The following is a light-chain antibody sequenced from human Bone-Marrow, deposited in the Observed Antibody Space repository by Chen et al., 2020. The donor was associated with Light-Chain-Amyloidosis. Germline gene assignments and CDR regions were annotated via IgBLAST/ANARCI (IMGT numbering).Light chain of an antibody. CDR2: RDN. V-gene: IGLV3-25*03. CDR3: QSADSSGTYEVI. Sequence: SYELIQPPSVSVAPGRTASVTCSGDDFPRKYAYWYQKKPGQAPVLVIHRDNERPSGISERFSGSSSGTTATLTISGVQAEDEADYHCQSADSSGTYEVIFGGGTKLTVL. CDR1: DFPRKY. J-gene: IGLJ2*01.